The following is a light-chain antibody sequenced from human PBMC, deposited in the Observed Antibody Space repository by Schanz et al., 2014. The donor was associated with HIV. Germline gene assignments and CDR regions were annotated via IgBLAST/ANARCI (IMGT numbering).Light chain of an antibody. CDR3: QAYDSSLSGPVV. Sequence: QSVLTQPPSVSGAPGQRVTISCTGSSSNLGAGYGLHWDQHLPGTAPKLLIYGNSNRPSGVPDRFSGSKSGTSASLAISGLQTEDEGDYYCQAYDSSLSGPVVFGGGTKLTVL. J-gene: IGLJ2*01. V-gene: IGLV1-40*01. CDR1: SSNLGAGYG. CDR2: GNS.